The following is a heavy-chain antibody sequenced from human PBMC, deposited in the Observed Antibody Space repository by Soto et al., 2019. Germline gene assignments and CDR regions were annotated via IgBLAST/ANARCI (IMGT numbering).Heavy chain of an antibody. J-gene: IGHJ5*02. V-gene: IGHV2-5*01. CDR1: GFSLNTNGVA. D-gene: IGHD3-22*01. Sequence: QITLKESGPTLVKPTQTLTLTCTFSGFSLNTNGVAVVWIRQPPRKALEWLGFIYWNDDKHYSTSVDSRLTHTKDTSKNEVVLTMTNMDPADTATDYCARGKYYYHSSDGQNWLDPWGQGTLVTVSS. CDR2: IYWNDDK. CDR3: ARGKYYYHSSDGQNWLDP.